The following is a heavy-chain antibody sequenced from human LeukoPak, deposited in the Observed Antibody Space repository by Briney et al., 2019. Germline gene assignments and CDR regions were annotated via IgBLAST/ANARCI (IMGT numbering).Heavy chain of an antibody. D-gene: IGHD6-19*01. V-gene: IGHV4-39*07. J-gene: IGHJ4*02. CDR2: IYYSGST. Sequence: PSETLSLTCTVSGGSISSSSYYWGWIRQPPGKGLEWIGSIYYSGSTYYNPSLKSRVTISVDTSKNQFSLKLSSVTAADTAVYYCARDLRGSGWYAYDYWGQGTLVTVSS. CDR3: ARDLRGSGWYAYDY. CDR1: GGSISSSSYY.